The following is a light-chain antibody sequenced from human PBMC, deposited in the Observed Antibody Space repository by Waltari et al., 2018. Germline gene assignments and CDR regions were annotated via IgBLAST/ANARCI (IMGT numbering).Light chain of an antibody. J-gene: IGKJ4*01. V-gene: IGKV2-30*02. CDR2: KVS. CDR1: QSLVHSDGNTY. CDR3: MQGTPWPLT. Sequence: EVGLTQSPLSLPVTLGQPASISCKSSQSLVHSDGNTYLAWFHQRPGQSPRRLIYKVSNRESGVPDRFSASGSGTDFTLKISRVEAEDVGVFYCMQGTPWPLTFGGRTKVEIK.